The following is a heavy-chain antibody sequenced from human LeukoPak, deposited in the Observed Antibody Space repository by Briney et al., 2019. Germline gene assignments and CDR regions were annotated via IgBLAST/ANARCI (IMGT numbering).Heavy chain of an antibody. CDR2: ISAYNGNT. J-gene: IGHJ4*02. CDR3: ARDSGSYPAHLDY. CDR1: GYTFTSYG. D-gene: IGHD1-26*01. V-gene: IGHV1-18*01. Sequence: ASVKVSCKASGYTFTSYGISWVRQAPGQGLEWMGWISAYNGNTNYAQKLQGRVTMTTDTSTSTAHMELRSLRSDDTAVYYCARDSGSYPAHLDYWGQGTLVTVSS.